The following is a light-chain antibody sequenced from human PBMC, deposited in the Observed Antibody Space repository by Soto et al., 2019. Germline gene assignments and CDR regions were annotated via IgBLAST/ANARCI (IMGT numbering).Light chain of an antibody. V-gene: IGLV4-69*01. CDR3: QTWATGIQV. CDR1: SGHSSYA. CDR2: LNSDGSH. Sequence: QLVLTQSPSASASLGSSVKLTCTLNSGHSSYAIAWHQQQPEKGPRYLMKLNSDGSHTKGDGIPDRFSGSSSGAERYLTISSLQSDDEADYYCQTWATGIQVFGGGTKLTVL. J-gene: IGLJ3*02.